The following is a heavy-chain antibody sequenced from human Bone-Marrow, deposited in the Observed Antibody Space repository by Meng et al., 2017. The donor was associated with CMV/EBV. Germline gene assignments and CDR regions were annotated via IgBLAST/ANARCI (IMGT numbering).Heavy chain of an antibody. CDR2: IIPILGIA. D-gene: IGHD2-2*01. CDR1: GCTFSSYT. Sequence: SVKVSCKASGCTFSSYTISWVRQAPGQGLEWMGRIIPILGIANYAQKFQGRVTITADKYTSTAYMELSSLRSEDTAVYYCARDHGPAAISYYGMDVWGQGTTVTVSS. CDR3: ARDHGPAAISYYGMDV. J-gene: IGHJ6*02. V-gene: IGHV1-69*04.